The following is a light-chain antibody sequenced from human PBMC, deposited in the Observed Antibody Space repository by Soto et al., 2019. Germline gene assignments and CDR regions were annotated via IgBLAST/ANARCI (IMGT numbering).Light chain of an antibody. CDR2: DSS. CDR3: QQRSNWPIT. Sequence: EIVLTQSPATLSLSPGARATLSCRASQSVSSYLAWYQQKPGQAPMLLIYDSSNRATGIPARFSGSGSGTDFTLTISSLEPEDFAVYYCQQRSNWPITFGQGTRLEIK. CDR1: QSVSSY. J-gene: IGKJ5*01. V-gene: IGKV3-11*01.